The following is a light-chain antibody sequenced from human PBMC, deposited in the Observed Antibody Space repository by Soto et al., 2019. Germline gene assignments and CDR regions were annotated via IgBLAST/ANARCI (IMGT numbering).Light chain of an antibody. CDR2: DAS. V-gene: IGKV3-11*01. CDR3: QRDNNWPLT. J-gene: IGKJ4*01. CDR1: PSISSY. Sequence: EIVLTQSPATLSLSPGERATLSCRASPSISSYLAWYQQTPGQAPRLLIYDASNRATGIPARFSGSGSGTDFTLTISSLEPEDCAVYYCQRDNNWPLTFGGGTKVESK.